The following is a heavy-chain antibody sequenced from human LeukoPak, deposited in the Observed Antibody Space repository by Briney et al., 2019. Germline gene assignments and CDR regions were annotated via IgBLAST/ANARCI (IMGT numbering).Heavy chain of an antibody. D-gene: IGHD3-22*01. CDR2: ISAYNGNT. V-gene: IGHV1-18*01. J-gene: IGHJ4*02. CDR3: ARDTEYYYDSSGYPPFDY. Sequence: GASVKVSCKASGYTFTSYGISWVRQATGQGLEWMGWISAYNGNTNYAQKLQGRVTMTTDTSTSTAYMELRSLRSDDTAVYYCARDTEYYYDSSGYPPFDYWGQGTLVTVSS. CDR1: GYTFTSYG.